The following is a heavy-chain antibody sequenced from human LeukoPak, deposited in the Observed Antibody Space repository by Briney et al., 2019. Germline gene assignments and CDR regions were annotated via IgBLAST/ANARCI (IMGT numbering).Heavy chain of an antibody. CDR1: GFTFSNAW. Sequence: PGGSLRLSCAASGFTFSNAWMSWVRQAPGKGLEWVGRIKSKTDGGTTDYAAPVKGRFTISRDDSKNTLYLQMNSLKTEDTAVYYCTTDIPGGYSGYDFSDNPGTAIRTTTDYWGQGTLVTVSS. CDR2: IKSKTDGGTT. J-gene: IGHJ4*02. D-gene: IGHD5-12*01. V-gene: IGHV3-15*01. CDR3: TTDIPGGYSGYDFSDNPGTAIRTTTDY.